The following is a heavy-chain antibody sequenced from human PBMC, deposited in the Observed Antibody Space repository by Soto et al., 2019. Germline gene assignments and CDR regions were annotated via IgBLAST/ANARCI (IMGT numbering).Heavy chain of an antibody. CDR3: ARDDYGDLRFDY. J-gene: IGHJ4*02. D-gene: IGHD4-17*01. V-gene: IGHV1-3*04. Sequence: WASVKVSCKGSGYAFTRDAVQWVRQAPGQRLEWMGWINTGSGDTNYAQKFQGRVTITRDTSASTAYMELISLTSEDTAIYYCARDDYGDLRFDYWGQGTLVTVSS. CDR2: INTGSGDT. CDR1: GYAFTRDA.